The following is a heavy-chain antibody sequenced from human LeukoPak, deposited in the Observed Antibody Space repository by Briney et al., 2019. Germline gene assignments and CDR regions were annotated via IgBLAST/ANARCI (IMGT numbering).Heavy chain of an antibody. Sequence: GGSLRLLCAVSGLTFRNAWMSWVSQAPGKGLEWVGRIKSKTEGGTTDYAAPVKGRFTISRDDSKNTLYLQMNSLKTEDTAVYYCTIVPAADYWGQGTLVTVSS. CDR2: IKSKTEGGTT. CDR1: GLTFRNAW. D-gene: IGHD2-2*01. V-gene: IGHV3-15*01. CDR3: TIVPAADY. J-gene: IGHJ4*02.